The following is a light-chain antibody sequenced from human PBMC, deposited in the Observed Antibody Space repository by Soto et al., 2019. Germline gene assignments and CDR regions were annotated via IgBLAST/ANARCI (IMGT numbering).Light chain of an antibody. V-gene: IGKV3-20*01. Sequence: EIVLTQSPCTLSLSPGERATLSCRASQSVSSNYLAWYQQKPGQAPRLLIDGASSRATGIPDRFSGSGSGTDFTLTISRLEPEDFAVYYCHQYDSSPLTFGGGTKVEIK. CDR3: HQYDSSPLT. CDR2: GAS. J-gene: IGKJ4*01. CDR1: QSVSSNY.